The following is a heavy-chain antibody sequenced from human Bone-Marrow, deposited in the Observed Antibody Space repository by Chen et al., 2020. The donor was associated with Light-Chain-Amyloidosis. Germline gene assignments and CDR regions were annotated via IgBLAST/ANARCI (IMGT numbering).Heavy chain of an antibody. V-gene: IGHV4-38-2*01. J-gene: IGHJ5*02. CDR1: GYSISSGFS. Sequence: QVQLQESGPGLVKPSETLSLTCAVSGYSISSGFSWGWIRQPPGMGLEWIARIYHSGSTYYNPSLKSRVTISVDTSKNQFSLRVNSVTAADTAVYYCARGLGRGSGWYLWGQGTLVTVSS. CDR3: ARGLGRGSGWYL. CDR2: IYHSGST. D-gene: IGHD6-19*01.